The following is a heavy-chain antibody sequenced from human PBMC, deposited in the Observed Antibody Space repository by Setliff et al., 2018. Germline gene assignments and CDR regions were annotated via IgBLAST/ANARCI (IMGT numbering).Heavy chain of an antibody. V-gene: IGHV3-33*08. CDR2: IWADEVNI. J-gene: IGHJ4*02. Sequence: GGSLRLSCAASGFTFSSYAMHWVRQAPGKGLEWVATIWADEVNIYYADSVNGRFTISRDNSKNTLYLQMNSLRAEDTAVYYCARVPPRDQAFDYWGQGTLVTVSS. CDR1: GFTFSSYA. CDR3: ARVPPRDQAFDY. D-gene: IGHD2-21*02.